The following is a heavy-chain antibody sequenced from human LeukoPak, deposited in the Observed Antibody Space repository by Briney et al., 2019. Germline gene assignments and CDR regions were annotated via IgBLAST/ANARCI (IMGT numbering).Heavy chain of an antibody. V-gene: IGHV3-21*06. J-gene: IGHJ3*02. CDR3: ARDKNDRYYDILTGFFLTDAFDI. CDR1: GFTFSSYS. Sequence: PGGSLRLSCAVSGFTFSSYSMNWVRQAPGKGLEWVSSISSSSSYIYYADSVKGRFTISRDNAKNSLYLQMNSLRAEDTAVYYCARDKNDRYYDILTGFFLTDAFDIWGQGTMVTVSS. CDR2: ISSSSSYI. D-gene: IGHD3-9*01.